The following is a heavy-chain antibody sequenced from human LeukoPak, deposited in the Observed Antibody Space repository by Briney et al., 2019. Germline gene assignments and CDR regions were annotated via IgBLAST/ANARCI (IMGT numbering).Heavy chain of an antibody. CDR2: ISSSGSTI. D-gene: IGHD3-22*01. V-gene: IGHV3-48*03. Sequence: GGSLRLSCAASGFTFSSYEMNWVRQAPGKGLEWVSYISSSGSTIYYADSVKGRFTISRDNAKNSLYLQMNSLRAEDTAVYYCARVLYDSSGYYYYGVDYWGQGTLVTVSS. CDR3: ARVLYDSSGYYYYGVDY. J-gene: IGHJ4*02. CDR1: GFTFSSYE.